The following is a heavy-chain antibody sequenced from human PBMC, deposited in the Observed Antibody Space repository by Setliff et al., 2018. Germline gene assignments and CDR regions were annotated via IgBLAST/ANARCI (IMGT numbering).Heavy chain of an antibody. CDR2: LYPSGFT. CDR1: GASVSSNDYF. Sequence: SETLSLTCSVSGASVSSNDYFWAWIRQPPRERLHWIGTLYPSGFTYYNPSLRGRVTISADSSKDELSLSLQSVTAADSAVYYCARLKVGNNWPDYWGQGTLVTVSS. CDR3: ARLKVGNNWPDY. J-gene: IGHJ4*02. V-gene: IGHV4-39*01. D-gene: IGHD1-1*01.